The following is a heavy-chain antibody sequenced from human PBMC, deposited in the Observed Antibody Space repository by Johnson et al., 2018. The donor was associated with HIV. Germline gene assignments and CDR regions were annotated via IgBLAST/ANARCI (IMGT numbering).Heavy chain of an antibody. D-gene: IGHD4-17*01. V-gene: IGHV3-23*04. Sequence: VHLVESGGNLVQPGGYLRLSCAASRFTFSSHAMSWVRQAPGKGLEWVSGISGSGGSTYYADSVKGRFTISRDNSKNTLDLQMNSLRAEDTAVYYCARTAMTPVTSSPDAFDIWGQGTMVTVSS. CDR3: ARTAMTPVTSSPDAFDI. J-gene: IGHJ3*02. CDR2: ISGSGGST. CDR1: RFTFSSHA.